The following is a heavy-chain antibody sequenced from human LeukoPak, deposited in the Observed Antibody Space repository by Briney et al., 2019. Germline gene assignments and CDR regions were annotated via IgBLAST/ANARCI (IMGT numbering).Heavy chain of an antibody. CDR2: IYSSGST. Sequence: SETLSLTCTVSGGSLRSYYRSWIRQPAGKGLEWIGRIYSSGSTNYNPSLKSRVTMSVDTSENQFSLKLSSVTAADTAVYYCARESAYAVPDYWGQGSLVTVSS. D-gene: IGHD6-19*01. J-gene: IGHJ4*02. V-gene: IGHV4-4*07. CDR1: GGSLRSYY. CDR3: ARESAYAVPDY.